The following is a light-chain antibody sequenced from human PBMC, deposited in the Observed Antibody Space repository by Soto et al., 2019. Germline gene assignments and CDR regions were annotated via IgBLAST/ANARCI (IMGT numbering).Light chain of an antibody. J-gene: IGKJ2*01. V-gene: IGKV1-5*03. CDR1: QIIGSW. Sequence: DLPMTQSPSTLSASVGDGVTITCRASQIIGSWLAWYQQKPGKAPKLLIYKATNLQSGVPSRFSGSGSGTDFSLTISSLQPEDSATYFCQQYNDFQYTFGTGTKLEI. CDR2: KAT. CDR3: QQYNDFQYT.